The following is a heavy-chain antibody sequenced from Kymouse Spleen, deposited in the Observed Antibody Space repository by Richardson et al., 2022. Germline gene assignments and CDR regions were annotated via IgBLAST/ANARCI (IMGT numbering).Heavy chain of an antibody. CDR3: AKRERFGEFWFDP. D-gene: IGHD3-10*01. CDR1: GFTFSSYG. V-gene: IGHV3-30*18. Sequence: QVQLVESGGGVVQPGRSLRLSCAASGFTFSSYGMHWVRQAPGKGLEWVAVISYDGSNKYYADSVKGRFTISRDNSKNTLYLQMNSLRAEDTAVYYCAKRERFGEFWFDPWGQGTLVTVSS. J-gene: IGHJ5*02. CDR2: ISYDGSNK.